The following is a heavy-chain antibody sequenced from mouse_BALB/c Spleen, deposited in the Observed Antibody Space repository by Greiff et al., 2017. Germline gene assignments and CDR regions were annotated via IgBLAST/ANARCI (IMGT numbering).Heavy chain of an antibody. J-gene: IGHJ3*01. CDR1: GFTFSDYY. CDR3: ARDGNLEGFAY. CDR2: ISDGGSYT. V-gene: IGHV5-4*02. Sequence: EVQRVESGGGLVKPGGSLKLSCAASGFTFSDYYMYWVRQTPEKRLEWVATISDGGSYTYYPDSVKGRFTISRDNAKNNLYLQMSSLKSEDTAMYYCARDGNLEGFAYWGQGTLVTVSA. D-gene: IGHD2-1*01.